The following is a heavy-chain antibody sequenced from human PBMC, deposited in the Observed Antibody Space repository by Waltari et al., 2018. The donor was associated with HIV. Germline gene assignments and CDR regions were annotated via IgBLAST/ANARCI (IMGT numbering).Heavy chain of an antibody. CDR3: ARDWDVTTACMDV. D-gene: IGHD1-26*01. CDR2: MFYTGSS. CDR1: GASMRSSSYF. V-gene: IGHV4-39*07. J-gene: IGHJ6*02. Sequence: QVKLQESGPGLVKPSETLSLTCVVSGASMRSSSYFWGWIRQAPGKGLEWIGSMFYTGSSYYNPSLTSRVNISIDTLNNQFSLKMTSVTAADTAVYYCARDWDVTTACMDVWGQGTTVTVSS.